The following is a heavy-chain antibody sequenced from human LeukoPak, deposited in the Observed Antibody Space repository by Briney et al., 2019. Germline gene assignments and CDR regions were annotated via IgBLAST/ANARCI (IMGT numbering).Heavy chain of an antibody. CDR3: ARGGLSGSDWGSSDY. Sequence: ASVKVSCKASGYTFTSYYIHWVRQAPGQGLEWMGIVNPSGGGTSYAQEFRGRVSMTRDMSTGTVYMELSSLRSEDTAVYSCARGGLSGSDWGSSDYWGQGTLVTVSS. J-gene: IGHJ4*02. V-gene: IGHV1-46*01. D-gene: IGHD1-26*01. CDR2: VNPSGGGT. CDR1: GYTFTSYY.